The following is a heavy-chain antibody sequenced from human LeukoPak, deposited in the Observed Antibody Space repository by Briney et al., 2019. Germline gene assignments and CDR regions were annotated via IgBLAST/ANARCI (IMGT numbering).Heavy chain of an antibody. J-gene: IGHJ4*02. D-gene: IGHD3-22*01. CDR1: GFTFSSYV. CDR2: ISYDGSNK. CDR3: AKGAYYYDSSGYYTFGY. V-gene: IGHV3-30*18. Sequence: GRSLRLSCAASGFTFSSYVMHWVRRAPGKGLEWVAVISYDGSNKYYADSVKGRFTISRDNSKNTLYLQMNSLRAEDTAVYYCAKGAYYYDSSGYYTFGYWGQGTLVTVSS.